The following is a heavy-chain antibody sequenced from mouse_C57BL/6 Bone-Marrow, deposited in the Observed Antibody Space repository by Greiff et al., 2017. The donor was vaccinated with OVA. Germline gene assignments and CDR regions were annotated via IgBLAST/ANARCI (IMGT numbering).Heavy chain of an antibody. CDR2: FHPYNDDT. CDR3: ARPGDYDGDWFAY. CDR1: GYTFTTYP. Sequence: VQLKESGAELVKPGASVKMSCKASGYTFTTYPIEWMKQNHGKSLEWIGNFHPYNDDTKYNEQFKGKATLTVEKSSSTVYLELSRLTSDDSAVYYCARPGDYDGDWFAYWGQGTLVTVSA. D-gene: IGHD2-4*01. J-gene: IGHJ3*01. V-gene: IGHV1-47*01.